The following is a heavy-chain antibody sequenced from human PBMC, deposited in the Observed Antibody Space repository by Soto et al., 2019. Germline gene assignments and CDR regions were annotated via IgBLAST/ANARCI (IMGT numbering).Heavy chain of an antibody. CDR3: ARRYNGSGSYYKRGYNWFDP. D-gene: IGHD3-10*01. CDR2: INHSGST. J-gene: IGHJ5*02. Sequence: TLSLTCAVYGGSFSGYYWSWIRQPPGKGLEWIGEINHSGSTNYNPSLKSRVTISVDTSKNQFSLKLSSVTAADTAVYYCARRYNGSGSYYKRGYNWFDPWGQGTPVTVSS. CDR1: GGSFSGYY. V-gene: IGHV4-34*01.